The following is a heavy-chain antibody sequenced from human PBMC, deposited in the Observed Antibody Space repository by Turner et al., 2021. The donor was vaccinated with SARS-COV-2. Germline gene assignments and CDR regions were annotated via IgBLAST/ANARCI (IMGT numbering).Heavy chain of an antibody. J-gene: IGHJ6*02. Sequence: QVQLVQSGAEVKKPGASVKVSCQASGGTFSSYAISWVRQAPGQGLEWMGGIIPISGTANYAQKFQGRVTITADESTSTAYMELSSLRSEDTAVYYCARGKNYYGSGSYYPTHYYYGMDVWGQGTTVTVSS. V-gene: IGHV1-69*13. D-gene: IGHD3-10*01. CDR1: GGTFSSYA. CDR3: ARGKNYYGSGSYYPTHYYYGMDV. CDR2: IIPISGTA.